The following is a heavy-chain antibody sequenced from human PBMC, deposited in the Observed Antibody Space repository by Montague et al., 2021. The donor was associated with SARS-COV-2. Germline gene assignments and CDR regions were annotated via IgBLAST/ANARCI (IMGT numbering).Heavy chain of an antibody. Sequence: SETLSLSCTVSGGSISSSSHYWGWIRQPPGKGLDWIGSIYYSGSTYYKPSLKSRVTIYVDTSKNQFSLKLSSVTAADTAVYYCAREVGRGYSGYEGEYWGQGTLATVSS. D-gene: IGHD5-12*01. CDR2: IYYSGST. V-gene: IGHV4-39*02. CDR3: AREVGRGYSGYEGEY. J-gene: IGHJ4*02. CDR1: GGSISSSSHY.